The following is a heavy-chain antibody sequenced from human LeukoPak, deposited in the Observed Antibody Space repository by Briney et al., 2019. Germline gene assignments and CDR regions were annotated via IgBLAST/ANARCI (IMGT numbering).Heavy chain of an antibody. D-gene: IGHD6-13*01. Sequence: GGSLRLSCAASGFTFSNYWMHWVRQAPGKGLVWVSRINSDGSSTTSADSVKGRFTISRDNAKNTLYLQMNSLRAEDTAVYYCAKEGRWQQLVRAVWGQGTLVTVSS. CDR1: GFTFSNYW. CDR3: AKEGRWQQLVRAV. V-gene: IGHV3-74*01. J-gene: IGHJ4*02. CDR2: INSDGSST.